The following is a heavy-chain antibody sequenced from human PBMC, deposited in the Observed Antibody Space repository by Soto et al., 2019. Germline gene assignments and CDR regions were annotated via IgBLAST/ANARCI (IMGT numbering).Heavy chain of an antibody. D-gene: IGHD3-10*01. Sequence: GASVKVSCKASGYTFTSYAMHWVRQAPGQRLEWMGWINAGNGNTKYSQKFQGRVTITRDTSASTAYMELSSLRSEDTAAYYCARVEVPAVIVYTSGPRGHRTLVSV. CDR1: GYTFTSYA. CDR2: INAGNGNT. V-gene: IGHV1-3*01. CDR3: ARVEVPAVIVYTSGP. J-gene: IGHJ5*02.